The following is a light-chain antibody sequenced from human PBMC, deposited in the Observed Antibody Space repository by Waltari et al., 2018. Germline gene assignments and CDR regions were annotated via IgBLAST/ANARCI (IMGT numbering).Light chain of an antibody. CDR2: DVT. CDR3: CSYAGSYPWV. CDR1: SSDVGGYKY. J-gene: IGLJ3*02. V-gene: IGLV2-11*01. Sequence: HSALTQPRSVSGSPGQSVTISCTGTSSDVGGYKYFSWYQQHPGKAPKLMIYDVTKRPSGVPDRFSGSKSGNTASLTISGLQAEDEADYYCCSYAGSYPWVFGGGTKLTVL.